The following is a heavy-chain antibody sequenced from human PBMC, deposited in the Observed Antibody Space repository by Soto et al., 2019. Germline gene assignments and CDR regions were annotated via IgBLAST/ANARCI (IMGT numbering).Heavy chain of an antibody. CDR3: ASIKWELLRFGGGYYYYGMDV. D-gene: IGHD1-26*01. V-gene: IGHV4-39*01. Sequence: KASETLSLTCTVSGGSISSSSYYWGWIRQPPGKGLEWIGSIYYSGSTYYNPSLKSRVTISVDTSKNQFSLKLSSVTAADTAVYYCASIKWELLRFGGGYYYYGMDVWGQGTTVTVSS. CDR1: GGSISSSSYY. J-gene: IGHJ6*02. CDR2: IYYSGST.